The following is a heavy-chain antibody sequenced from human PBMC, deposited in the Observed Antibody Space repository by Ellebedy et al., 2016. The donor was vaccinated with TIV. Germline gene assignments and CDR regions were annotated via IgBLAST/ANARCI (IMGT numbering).Heavy chain of an antibody. CDR3: ASGGSYNQGNAAFDI. CDR2: ISGSGEST. D-gene: IGHD3-16*01. V-gene: IGHV3-23*01. Sequence: GESLKISCAASGFTFSNYAMSWVRQAPGKGLEWVSAISGSGESTNYADSVKGRFTISRDNSKNTLYLQMNSLRAEDTAVYYCASGGSYNQGNAAFDIWGQGTMVTVSS. CDR1: GFTFSNYA. J-gene: IGHJ3*02.